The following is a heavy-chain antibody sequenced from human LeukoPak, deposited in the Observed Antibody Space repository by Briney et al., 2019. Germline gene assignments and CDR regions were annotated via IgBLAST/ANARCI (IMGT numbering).Heavy chain of an antibody. D-gene: IGHD6-13*01. CDR2: INQDGSEK. J-gene: IGHJ4*02. CDR3: TRILRQQLVMFDY. Sequence: GGSLRLSCTASGFTFSSYAMHWVRQAAGKGLEWVANINQDGSEKYYVDSMKGRFTISRDNAKNSLYLQMNSLRAEDTAIYYCTRILRQQLVMFDYWGQGTLVTVSS. V-gene: IGHV3-7*01. CDR1: GFTFSSYA.